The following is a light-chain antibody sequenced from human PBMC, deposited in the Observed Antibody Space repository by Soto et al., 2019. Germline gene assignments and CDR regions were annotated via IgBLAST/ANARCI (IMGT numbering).Light chain of an antibody. Sequence: QSALTQPASVSGSPRQSITISCTGTSSDVGGYNYVSWYQQHPGKAPKLMIYDVSNRPSGVSNRFSGSKSGNTASLTISGLQGEDEADYYCSSYTSSSVVFGGGTKLTV. J-gene: IGLJ2*01. V-gene: IGLV2-14*01. CDR3: SSYTSSSVV. CDR1: SSDVGGYNY. CDR2: DVS.